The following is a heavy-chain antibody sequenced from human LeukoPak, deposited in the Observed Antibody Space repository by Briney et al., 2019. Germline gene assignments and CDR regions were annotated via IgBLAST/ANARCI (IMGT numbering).Heavy chain of an antibody. CDR3: ARDPVAGATRRAYDY. D-gene: IGHD6-19*01. V-gene: IGHV3-7*01. J-gene: IGHJ4*02. CDR2: INQDETEK. CDR1: GFTFSSYW. Sequence: PGGSLRLSCEASGFTFSSYWMTWVRQAPGKGLEWVANINQDETEKYYMDSVKGRFTISRDNAENSLYLQMNSLRAEDSAIYYCARDPVAGATRRAYDYWGQGTQVTVSS.